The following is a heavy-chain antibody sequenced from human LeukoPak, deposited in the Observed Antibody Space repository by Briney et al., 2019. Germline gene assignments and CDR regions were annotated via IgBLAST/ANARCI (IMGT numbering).Heavy chain of an antibody. Sequence: GGSLRLSCAASGLTFSSYWMSWVRQAPGKGLEWVANIKQDGSEKYYVDSVKGRFTISRDNAKNSLYLQMNSLRAEDTAVYYCARDYGGGRFDYWGQGTLVTVSS. J-gene: IGHJ4*02. CDR3: ARDYGGGRFDY. V-gene: IGHV3-7*03. D-gene: IGHD6-25*01. CDR2: IKQDGSEK. CDR1: GLTFSSYW.